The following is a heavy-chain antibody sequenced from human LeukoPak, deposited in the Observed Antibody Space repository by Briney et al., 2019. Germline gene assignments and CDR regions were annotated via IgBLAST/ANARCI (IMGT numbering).Heavy chain of an antibody. CDR1: GYTFTGYY. J-gene: IGHJ3*02. V-gene: IGHV1-2*02. D-gene: IGHD2-2*02. Sequence: GASVKVSCKASGYTFTGYYMHWVRQAPGQGLEWMGWINPNSGGTNYAQKFQGRVTMTRDTSISTAYMELSRLRSDDTAVYYCAREGCSSTSCYNDAFDIWGQGTMVTVSS. CDR3: AREGCSSTSCYNDAFDI. CDR2: INPNSGGT.